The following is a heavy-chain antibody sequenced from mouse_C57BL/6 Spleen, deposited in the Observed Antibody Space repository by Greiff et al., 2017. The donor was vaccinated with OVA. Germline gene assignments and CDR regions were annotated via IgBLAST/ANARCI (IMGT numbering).Heavy chain of an antibody. V-gene: IGHV1-53*01. CDR3: ARKGGYYVDWYFDV. CDR2: INPSNGGT. Sequence: QVQLQQPGTELVKPGASVKLSCKASGYTFTSYWMHWVQQRPGQGLEWIGYINPSNGGTNYNEKFKSKATLTVDKSSSTAYMQLSSLTSEDSAVYYCARKGGYYVDWYFDVWGTGTTVTVSS. J-gene: IGHJ1*03. CDR1: GYTFTSYW. D-gene: IGHD2-3*01.